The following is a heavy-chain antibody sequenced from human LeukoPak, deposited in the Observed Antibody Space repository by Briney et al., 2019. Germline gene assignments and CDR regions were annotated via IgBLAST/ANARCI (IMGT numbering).Heavy chain of an antibody. Sequence: GGSLRLSCAASGFTVSSNYMSWVRQAPGKGLEWVSAISGSGGSTYYADSVKGRFTISRDNSKNTLYLQMNSLRAEDTAVYYCAKDFDAGTYYFDYWGQGTLVTVSS. D-gene: IGHD1-1*01. CDR2: ISGSGGST. V-gene: IGHV3-23*01. CDR1: GFTVSSNY. CDR3: AKDFDAGTYYFDY. J-gene: IGHJ4*02.